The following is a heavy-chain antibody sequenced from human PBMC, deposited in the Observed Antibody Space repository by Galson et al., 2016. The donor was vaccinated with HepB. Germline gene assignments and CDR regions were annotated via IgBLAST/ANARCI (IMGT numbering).Heavy chain of an antibody. J-gene: IGHJ4*02. D-gene: IGHD1-26*01. V-gene: IGHV3-30-3*01. CDR3: AVADSNYSPLGY. Sequence: SLRLSCAASGFTFSSYAMHWVRQAPGKGLEWVAVISYDGSTKYYADSVKGRFTISRDNSKNTLSVQMNSLRAEDTAVYYCAVADSNYSPLGYWGKGTLGTVSS. CDR2: ISYDGSTK. CDR1: GFTFSSYA.